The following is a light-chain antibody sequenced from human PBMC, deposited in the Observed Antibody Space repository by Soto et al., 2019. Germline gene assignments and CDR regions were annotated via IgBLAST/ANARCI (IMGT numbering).Light chain of an antibody. CDR3: QQYNNWPRT. V-gene: IGKV3-15*01. CDR1: QYISTN. Sequence: ELVITQSPATLSVSPGGGATISCRASQYISTNVDWYHQKPGQAPRLLIHEASIRATGIPAWFSGSGSGTEFPLTIRSLQSEDFAMYYCQQYNNWPRTFGQGTKVEIK. J-gene: IGKJ1*01. CDR2: EAS.